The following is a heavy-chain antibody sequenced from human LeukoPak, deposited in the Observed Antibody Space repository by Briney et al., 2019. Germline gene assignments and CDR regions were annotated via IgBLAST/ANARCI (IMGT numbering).Heavy chain of an antibody. CDR1: GFTFGSYA. CDR3: ARYYIVATIEDHY. V-gene: IGHV4-39*01. Sequence: GSLRLSCAASGFTFGSYAMSWIRQPPGKGLEWIGSIYYSGSTYYNPSLKSRVTISVDTSKNQFSLKLSSVTAADTAVYYCARYYIVATIEDHYWGQGTLVTVSS. CDR2: IYYSGST. D-gene: IGHD5-12*01. J-gene: IGHJ4*02.